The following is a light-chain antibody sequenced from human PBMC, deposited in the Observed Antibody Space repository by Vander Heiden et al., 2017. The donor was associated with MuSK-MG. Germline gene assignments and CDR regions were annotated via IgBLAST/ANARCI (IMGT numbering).Light chain of an antibody. Sequence: QSALTQPPSASGSPGQSVTISCTGTSSDVGGYKYVSWYQQHPGKAPILMIYEVSKRPSGVPARFSGSKSGNTASLTVSGLQAEDEADYYCCSYAGSNNFVFGTGTKVTVL. CDR2: EVS. V-gene: IGLV2-8*01. CDR1: SSDVGGYKY. J-gene: IGLJ1*01. CDR3: CSYAGSNNFV.